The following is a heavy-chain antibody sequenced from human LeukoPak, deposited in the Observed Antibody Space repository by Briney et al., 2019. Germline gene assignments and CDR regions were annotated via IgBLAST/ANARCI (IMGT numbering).Heavy chain of an antibody. J-gene: IGHJ3*02. CDR3: AKDFPYYDSSGYLGDAFDI. D-gene: IGHD3-22*01. Sequence: PGGSLRLSCAASGFTFINYGMTWVRQAPGKGLEWVAGISASGGTTYYADSVKGRFTSSRDNSKNTLYLQMNSLRAEDTAVYYCAKDFPYYDSSGYLGDAFDIWGQGTMVTVSP. V-gene: IGHV3-23*01. CDR2: ISASGGTT. CDR1: GFTFINYG.